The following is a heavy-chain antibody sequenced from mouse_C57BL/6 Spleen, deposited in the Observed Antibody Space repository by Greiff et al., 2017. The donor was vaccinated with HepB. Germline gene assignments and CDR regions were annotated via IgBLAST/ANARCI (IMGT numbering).Heavy chain of an antibody. J-gene: IGHJ2*01. CDR1: GYAFSSSW. CDR3: ARLDYGNYVGHFDY. CDR2: IYPGDGDT. Sequence: VQLQQSGPELVKPGASVKISCKASGYAFSSSWMNWVKQRPGKGLEWIGRIYPGDGDTNYNGKFKGKATLTADKSSSTAYMQLSSLTSEDSAVYFCARLDYGNYVGHFDYWGQGTTLTVSS. D-gene: IGHD2-1*01. V-gene: IGHV1-82*01.